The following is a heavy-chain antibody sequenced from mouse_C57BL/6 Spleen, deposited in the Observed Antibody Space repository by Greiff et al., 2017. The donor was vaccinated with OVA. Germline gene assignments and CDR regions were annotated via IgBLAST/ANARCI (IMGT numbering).Heavy chain of an antibody. CDR1: GFTFSDYG. Sequence: EVKLVESGGGLVKPGGSLKLSCAASGFTFSDYGMHWVRQAPEKGLEWVAYISSGSSTIYYADTVKGRFTISRDNAKNTLFLQMTMLRSEDTAMYYCARPVITTVPVFDYWGQGTTLTVSS. D-gene: IGHD1-1*01. CDR3: ARPVITTVPVFDY. CDR2: ISSGSSTI. V-gene: IGHV5-17*01. J-gene: IGHJ2*01.